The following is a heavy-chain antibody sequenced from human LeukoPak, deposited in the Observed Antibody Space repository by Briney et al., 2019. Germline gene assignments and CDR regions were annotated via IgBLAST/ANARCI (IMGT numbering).Heavy chain of an antibody. CDR3: ARAGYSFEYYYYYYYMDV. CDR1: GGSISSYY. CDR2: IYYSGST. Sequence: SETLSLTCTVSGGSISSYYWSWIRQPPGKGLEWIGYIYYSGSTNYNPSLKSRVTISVDTSKNQFSLKLSSVTAADTAVYYCARAGYSFEYYYYYYYMDVWGKGTTVTISS. J-gene: IGHJ6*03. V-gene: IGHV4-59*01. D-gene: IGHD5-18*01.